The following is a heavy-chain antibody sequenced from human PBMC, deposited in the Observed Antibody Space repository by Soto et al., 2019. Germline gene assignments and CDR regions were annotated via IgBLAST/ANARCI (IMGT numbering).Heavy chain of an antibody. CDR1: GLTFTNYW. J-gene: IGHJ4*02. Sequence: EVQLVESGGDLVQPGGSLRLSCAASGLTFTNYWMHWFPQAPGRGLLWISRINPDGSTTFYADSVKGRFTISRDNAKNTLYLQMNSLRGEDTAVYYCASLPQDVSPVPGNEGPDYWGQGTLVTVSS. CDR2: INPDGSTT. CDR3: ASLPQDVSPVPGNEGPDY. D-gene: IGHD6-19*01. V-gene: IGHV3-74*01.